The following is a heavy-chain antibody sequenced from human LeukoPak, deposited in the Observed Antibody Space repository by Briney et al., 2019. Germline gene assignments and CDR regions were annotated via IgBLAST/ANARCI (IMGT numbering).Heavy chain of an antibody. CDR2: IRSKANGGTT. D-gene: IGHD4-17*01. CDR1: GFTFSDYA. J-gene: IGHJ4*02. Sequence: GRSLRLSCTTSGFTFSDYAMSWVRQAPGKGLEWVGFIRSKANGGTTEYAASVKGRFTIARDDSKSTAYVQMNSLKTEDTAVYYCTRTYGDYDYWGQGTLVTVSS. V-gene: IGHV3-49*04. CDR3: TRTYGDYDY.